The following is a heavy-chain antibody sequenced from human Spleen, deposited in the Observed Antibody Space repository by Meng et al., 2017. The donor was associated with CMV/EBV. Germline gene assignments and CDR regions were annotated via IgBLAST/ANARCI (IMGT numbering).Heavy chain of an antibody. CDR3: ARGRANIAAAGRVWFDP. CDR1: GYTFTSYY. J-gene: IGHJ5*02. Sequence: ASVKVSCKASGYTFTSYYIHWVRQAPGQGLEWMGIVNPAGGSANYAQKFQGRVTMTRDTSTTTVYMEVISLRSEDTAVYYCARGRANIAAAGRVWFDPWGQGTLVTVSS. D-gene: IGHD6-13*01. V-gene: IGHV1-46*01. CDR2: VNPAGGSA.